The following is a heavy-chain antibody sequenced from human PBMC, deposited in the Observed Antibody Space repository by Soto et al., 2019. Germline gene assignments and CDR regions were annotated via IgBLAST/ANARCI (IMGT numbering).Heavy chain of an antibody. D-gene: IGHD3-3*01. J-gene: IGHJ6*03. CDR2: ISAYNGNT. CDR1: GYTFTSYG. CDR3: ARSVLRFLEWLPRYYYYYYMDV. V-gene: IGHV1-18*01. Sequence: GASVKVSCKASGYTFTSYGISWVRPAPGQGLEWMGWISAYNGNTNYAQKLQGRVTMTTDTSTSTAYMELRSLRSDDTAVYYCARSVLRFLEWLPRYYYYYYMDVWGKGTTVTVSS.